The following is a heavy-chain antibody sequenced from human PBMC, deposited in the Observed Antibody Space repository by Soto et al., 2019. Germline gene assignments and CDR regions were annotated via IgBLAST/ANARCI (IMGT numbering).Heavy chain of an antibody. J-gene: IGHJ4*01. CDR1: GDSLSTSTYY. Sequence: SETLSLTCTLSGDSLSTSTYYLGWVRQPPGKGPELIGNIHNSGRTYYNPSLGSRVTISVDTAKHQFSLHLTSVTAADPAAYFCMQYRSLYIGWGHGAQVGV. V-gene: IGHV4-39*01. CDR3: MQYRSLYIG. D-gene: IGHD5-12*01. CDR2: IHNSGRT.